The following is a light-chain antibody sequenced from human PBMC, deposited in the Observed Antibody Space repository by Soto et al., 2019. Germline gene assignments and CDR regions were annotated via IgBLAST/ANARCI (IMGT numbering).Light chain of an antibody. CDR1: GSDVGGYNY. CDR3: SSYTSSSTPVV. Sequence: ALTQPASVSGSPGQSITISCTGTGSDVGGYNYVSWYQQHPGKAPKLMIYDVSNRPSGVSNRFSGSKSGNTASLTISGLQAEDEADYYCSSYTSSSTPVVFGGGTKLTVL. V-gene: IGLV2-14*03. CDR2: DVS. J-gene: IGLJ2*01.